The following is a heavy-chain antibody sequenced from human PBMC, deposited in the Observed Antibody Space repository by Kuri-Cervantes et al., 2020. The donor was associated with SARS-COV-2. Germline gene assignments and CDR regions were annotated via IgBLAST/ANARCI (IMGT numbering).Heavy chain of an antibody. CDR2: INHSGST. CDR3: ARAMTVVVPAAMQSTYSSSYYYYYGMDV. Sequence: GSLRLSCAVYGGSFSGYYWSWIRQPPGKGLEWIGEINHSGSTNYNPSLKSRVTISVDTSKNQFSLKLSSVTAADTAVYYCARAMTVVVPAAMQSTYSSSYYYYYGMDVWGQGTTVTVSS. D-gene: IGHD2-2*01. CDR1: GGSFSGYY. V-gene: IGHV4-34*01. J-gene: IGHJ6*02.